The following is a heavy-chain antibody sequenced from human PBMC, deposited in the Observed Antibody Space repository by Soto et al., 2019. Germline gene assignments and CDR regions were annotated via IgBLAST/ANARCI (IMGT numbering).Heavy chain of an antibody. D-gene: IGHD6-6*01. CDR2: IYWSGDE. CDR1: GFSVSTSGVG. CDR3: ARGLATLPVFASDI. Sequence: SGPTLVNPTQTLTLTCSFAGFSVSTSGVGVGWIRQSPGKALEWLALIYWSGDEHYRPSLKSRLSIIKDTSKNHVVLIMTDMDPVDTATYYCARGLATLPVFASDIWGQGTMVPVSS. V-gene: IGHV2-5*01. J-gene: IGHJ3*02.